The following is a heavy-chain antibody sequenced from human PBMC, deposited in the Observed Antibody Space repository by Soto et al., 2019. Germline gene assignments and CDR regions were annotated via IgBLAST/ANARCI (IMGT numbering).Heavy chain of an antibody. CDR1: GCSISSGGYY. CDR2: IYYSGNT. CDR3: ARPYYYGSGGPDAFDI. Sequence: SETLSLTCTVSGCSISSGGYYWSWIRQHPGKGLEWIGYIYYSGNTYYNPSLKSRVTISVDTSKNQFSLKLSSVTAADTAVYYCARPYYYGSGGPDAFDIWGQGTMVTVSS. J-gene: IGHJ3*02. D-gene: IGHD3-10*01. V-gene: IGHV4-31*03.